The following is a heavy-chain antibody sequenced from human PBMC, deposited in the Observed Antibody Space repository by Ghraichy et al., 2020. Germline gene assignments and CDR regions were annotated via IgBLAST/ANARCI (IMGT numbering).Heavy chain of an antibody. CDR2: IYYTGST. D-gene: IGHD2-2*01. V-gene: IGHV4-61*08. Sequence: SQTLSLTCTVSGGSVSSGDYYWTWIRQPPGKRLEWIGYIYYTGSTSYNPSLKSRVTISLHTSTNQFSLKLSSVSAADTAVYYCARWSFCSSTSCPALSRFDPWSQGTLVTVSS. CDR1: GGSVSSGDYY. J-gene: IGHJ5*02. CDR3: ARWSFCSSTSCPALSRFDP.